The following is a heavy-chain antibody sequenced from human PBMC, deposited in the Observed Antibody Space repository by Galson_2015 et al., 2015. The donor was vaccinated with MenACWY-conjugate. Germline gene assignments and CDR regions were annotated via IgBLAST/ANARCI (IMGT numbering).Heavy chain of an antibody. CDR3: ARDLRRVSMVRGSIVPDAFDM. Sequence: YAQKFQGRVTMTRETSTTTVYLELSSLRSEDTAVYYCARDLRRVSMVRGSIVPDAFDMWGQGTMVTVSS. V-gene: IGHV1-46*01. J-gene: IGHJ3*02. D-gene: IGHD3-10*01.